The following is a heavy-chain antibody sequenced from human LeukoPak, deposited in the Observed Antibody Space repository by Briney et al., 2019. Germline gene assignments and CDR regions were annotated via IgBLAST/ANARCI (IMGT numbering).Heavy chain of an antibody. J-gene: IGHJ4*02. CDR3: AREAMYSYGNNFDY. D-gene: IGHD5-18*01. CDR1: GGSVSSGSYY. CDR2: IYYSGST. V-gene: IGHV4-61*01. Sequence: SETLSLTCTVSGGSVSSGSYYWSWIRQPPGKGLEWVGYIYYSGSTNYNPSLKSRVTISVDTSKNQFSLKLSSVTAADTAVYHCAREAMYSYGNNFDYWGQGTLVTVSS.